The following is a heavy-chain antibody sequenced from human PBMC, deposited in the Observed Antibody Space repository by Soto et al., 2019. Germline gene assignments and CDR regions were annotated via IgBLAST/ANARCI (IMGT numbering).Heavy chain of an antibody. V-gene: IGHV3-9*01. Sequence: EVQLVESGGGLVQPGRSLRLSCAASGFTFDDYAMYWVRQAPGKGLEWVSGISWNSGSIGYADSVKGRFTISRDNAKNSLYLQMNSLRAEDTALYYCAKARGYGDFYGMDVWGQGTTVTVSS. CDR1: GFTFDDYA. CDR3: AKARGYGDFYGMDV. D-gene: IGHD4-17*01. J-gene: IGHJ6*02. CDR2: ISWNSGSI.